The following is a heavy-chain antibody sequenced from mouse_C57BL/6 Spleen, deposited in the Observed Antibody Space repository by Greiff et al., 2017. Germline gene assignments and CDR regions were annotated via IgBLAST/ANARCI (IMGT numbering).Heavy chain of an antibody. Sequence: VQLQQSGAELVRPGASVTLSCKASGYTFTDYEMHWVKQTPVHGLEWIGAIDPETGGTAYNQKFKGKAILTADKSSSTAYMELRSRTSEDSAVYYCTRGGRGYAMDYWGQGTSVTVSS. CDR3: TRGGRGYAMDY. J-gene: IGHJ4*01. V-gene: IGHV1-15*01. CDR1: GYTFTDYE. D-gene: IGHD3-3*01. CDR2: IDPETGGT.